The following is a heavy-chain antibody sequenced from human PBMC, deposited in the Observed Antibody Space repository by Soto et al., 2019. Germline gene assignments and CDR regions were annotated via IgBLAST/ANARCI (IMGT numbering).Heavy chain of an antibody. CDR3: ARVAGGANPYYFDY. CDR1: GFTFSSYW. J-gene: IGHJ4*02. Sequence: GGSLRLSCAASGFTFSSYWMHWVRQAPGKGLVWVSRINSDGSSTTYADTVKGRFTISRDNANNTVYLQMNSLRAEDTAVYYCARVAGGANPYYFDYWGQGTLVT. V-gene: IGHV3-74*01. D-gene: IGHD2-21*01. CDR2: INSDGSST.